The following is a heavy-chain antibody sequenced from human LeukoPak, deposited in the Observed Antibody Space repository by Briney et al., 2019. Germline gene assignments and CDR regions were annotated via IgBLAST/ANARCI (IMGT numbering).Heavy chain of an antibody. D-gene: IGHD3-10*01. CDR2: ISSSSSTI. J-gene: IGHJ4*02. Sequence: GGALRLSCAASGFTYSDYYMSWIRQAPGKVLEWVSYISSSSSTINYADSVKGRFTISRDNAKNSLYLQMNSLRAEDTAVYYCARGGSRYGSGSRFDYWGQGTLVTVSS. V-gene: IGHV3-11*04. CDR1: GFTYSDYY. CDR3: ARGGSRYGSGSRFDY.